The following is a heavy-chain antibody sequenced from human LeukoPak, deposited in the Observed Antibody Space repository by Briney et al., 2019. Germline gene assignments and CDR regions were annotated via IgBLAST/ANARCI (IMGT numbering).Heavy chain of an antibody. CDR2: IIPILGIA. D-gene: IGHD6-13*01. CDR3: ARERQQLGYYYYYYGMDV. J-gene: IGHJ6*02. CDR1: GGTFSSYA. Sequence: GASVKVSCKASGGTFSSYAISWVRRAPGQGLEWMGRIIPILGIANYAQKFQGRVTITADKSTSTAYMELSSLRSEDTAVYYCARERQQLGYYYYYYGMDVWGQGTTVTVSS. V-gene: IGHV1-69*04.